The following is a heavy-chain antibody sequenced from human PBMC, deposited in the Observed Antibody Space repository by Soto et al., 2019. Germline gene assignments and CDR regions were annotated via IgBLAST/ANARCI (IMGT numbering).Heavy chain of an antibody. D-gene: IGHD3-10*01. CDR1: GFTFSSYS. CDR2: ISSSSSYI. Sequence: GGSLRLSCAASGFTFSSYSMNWVRQAPGKGLEWVSSISSSSSYIYFADSVKGRFTISRDNAKNSLYLQMNSLRAEDTAVYYCAREWYYYGSGSYGFDYWGQGTLVTVSS. CDR3: AREWYYYGSGSYGFDY. V-gene: IGHV3-21*01. J-gene: IGHJ4*02.